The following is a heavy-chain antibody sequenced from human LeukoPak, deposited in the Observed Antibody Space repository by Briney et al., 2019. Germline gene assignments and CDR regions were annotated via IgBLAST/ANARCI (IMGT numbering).Heavy chain of an antibody. D-gene: IGHD3-10*01. CDR3: ATEFRPTSY. CDR1: GFIFSDYH. Sequence: GGSLRLSCAASGFIFSDYHINWVRQALGKGLDGVSAISGGSSDTQYADSVKGRFTISRDNAQNSVYLQMNSLSVEDTAVYYCATEFRPTSYWGQGTLVTVSS. V-gene: IGHV3-21*01. CDR2: ISGGSSDT. J-gene: IGHJ4*02.